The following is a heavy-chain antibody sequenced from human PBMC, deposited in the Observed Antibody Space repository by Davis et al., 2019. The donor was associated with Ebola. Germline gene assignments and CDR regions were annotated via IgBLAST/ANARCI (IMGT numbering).Heavy chain of an antibody. CDR3: ARGGSPAMFKGVDE. CDR1: GVSIIDHY. V-gene: IGHV4-59*11. D-gene: IGHD2-2*01. J-gene: IGHJ4*02. Sequence: PSETLSLTCTVSGVSIIDHYWSCIRQSPGKGLEWIGYIDYRGRSTYKPSLRSRITMSVETSKNQFSLKLKSITAADTAVYYRARGGSPAMFKGVDEWGQGTLVTVAS. CDR2: IDYRGRS.